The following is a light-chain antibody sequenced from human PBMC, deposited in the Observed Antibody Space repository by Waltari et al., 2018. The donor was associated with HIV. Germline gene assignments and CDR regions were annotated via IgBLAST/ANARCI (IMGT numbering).Light chain of an antibody. CDR3: CSYAGSSTPRV. V-gene: IGLV2-23*02. CDR1: SSDVGSYNL. Sequence: QSALTQPASVSGSPGQSITISCTRTSSDVGSYNLVSWYQQHPGKAPKLMIYEVSKRPSGVSNRFSGSKSGNTASLTISGLQAEDEADYYCCSYAGSSTPRVFGGGTKLTVL. CDR2: EVS. J-gene: IGLJ3*02.